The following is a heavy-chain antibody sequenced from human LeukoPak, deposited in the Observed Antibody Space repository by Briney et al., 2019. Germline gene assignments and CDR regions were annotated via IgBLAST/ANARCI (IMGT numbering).Heavy chain of an antibody. D-gene: IGHD5-18*01. Sequence: QPGGSLRLSCSASGFTFSSSGMHWVRQAPGKGLEYVSAISSNGVSTYYADFVKGRFTISRDNSKNTLYLRMSSLRPEDTAVYYCVRSKYSSGFLPDYWGQGTLVTVSS. CDR2: ISSNGVST. V-gene: IGHV3-64D*06. J-gene: IGHJ4*02. CDR3: VRSKYSSGFLPDY. CDR1: GFTFSSSG.